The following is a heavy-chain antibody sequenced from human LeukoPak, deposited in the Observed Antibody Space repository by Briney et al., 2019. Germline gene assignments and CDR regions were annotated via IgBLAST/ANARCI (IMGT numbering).Heavy chain of an antibody. CDR3: ARESGYSNTHDAFDI. CDR1: GYTFTNYA. V-gene: IGHV7-4-1*02. D-gene: IGHD6-13*01. CDR2: INTNTGNP. J-gene: IGHJ3*02. Sequence: GASVKVSCKASGYTFTNYAMNWVRQAPGQGLEWMGWINTNTGNPTYGQGFTGRFVFSLDTSVSTAYLQISSLKAEDTAVYYCARESGYSNTHDAFDIWGQGTMVTVSS.